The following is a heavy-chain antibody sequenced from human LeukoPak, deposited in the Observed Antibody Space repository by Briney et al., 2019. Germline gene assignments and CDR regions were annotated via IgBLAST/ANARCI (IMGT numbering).Heavy chain of an antibody. J-gene: IGHJ4*02. CDR1: GYTFNSYA. D-gene: IGHD3-16*01. V-gene: IGHV1-3*01. CDR3: ARAPGGDYTWDY. CDR2: INAGNGNT. Sequence: GASVKVSCKASGYTFNSYAMHWVRQAPGQRLEWMGWINAGNGNTKYSQKFQGRVTITADESTSTAYMELSSLRSEDTAVYYCARAPGGDYTWDYWGQGTLVTVSS.